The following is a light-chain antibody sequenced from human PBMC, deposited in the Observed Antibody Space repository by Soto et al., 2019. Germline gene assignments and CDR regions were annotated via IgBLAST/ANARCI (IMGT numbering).Light chain of an antibody. V-gene: IGKV3-15*01. Sequence: EIVMTQSPATLSVSPGDSAALSCRASQSVSSNLAWYQQKPGQGPRLLIYAVSTRATGIPARFRGSGSGTEFTLTISNLQSEDFAVYYCQQYNNWPPWTFGQGTKVDI. J-gene: IGKJ1*01. CDR1: QSVSSN. CDR2: AVS. CDR3: QQYNNWPPWT.